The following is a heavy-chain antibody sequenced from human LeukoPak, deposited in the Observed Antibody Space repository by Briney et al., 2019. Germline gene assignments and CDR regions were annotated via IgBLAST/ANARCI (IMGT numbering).Heavy chain of an antibody. Sequence: ASVKVSCKASGYTFTSYGISWVRQAPGQGLEWMGWISAYNGNTNYVQKLQGRVTMTTDTSTSTAYMELRSLRSGDTAVYYCATAGSGSYLRQGFDAWGQGTLVTVSS. V-gene: IGHV1-18*01. D-gene: IGHD3-10*01. CDR3: ATAGSGSYLRQGFDA. J-gene: IGHJ5*02. CDR2: ISAYNGNT. CDR1: GYTFTSYG.